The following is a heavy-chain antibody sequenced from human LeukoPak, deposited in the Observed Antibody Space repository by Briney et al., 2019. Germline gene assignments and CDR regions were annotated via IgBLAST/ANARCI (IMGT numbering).Heavy chain of an antibody. D-gene: IGHD5-18*01. V-gene: IGHV4-39*01. CDR2: IFYSGTT. CDR1: GGSINSNNYY. J-gene: IGHJ4*02. CDR3: ARPSAISLNADRPWVY. Sequence: SETLSLTCTVSGGSINSNNYYWGWVRQPPGKGLEWIGSIFYSGTTYYNPSLKSRVTISVDTSKNQFSLRLSSVTAADTAVYYCARPSAISLNADRPWVYWGQGTLVTVSS.